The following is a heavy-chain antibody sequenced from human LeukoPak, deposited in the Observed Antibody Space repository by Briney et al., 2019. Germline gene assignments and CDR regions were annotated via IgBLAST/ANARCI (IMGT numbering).Heavy chain of an antibody. CDR1: GGSISSGDYY. Sequence: SGTLSLTCTVSGGSISSGDYYRSWIRQPPGKGLEWIGYIHHSGNTYYNPSLKSRVNISLDTSKNQFSLKLSSGTAADTAVYYCARDVVRDYFDYWGQGTPVTVSS. D-gene: IGHD2-21*01. V-gene: IGHV4-30-4*01. CDR2: IHHSGNT. CDR3: ARDVVRDYFDY. J-gene: IGHJ4*02.